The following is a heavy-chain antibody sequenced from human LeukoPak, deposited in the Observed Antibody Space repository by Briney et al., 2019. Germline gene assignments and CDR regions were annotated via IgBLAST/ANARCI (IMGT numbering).Heavy chain of an antibody. V-gene: IGHV4-4*02. CDR1: GGSISSSNW. CDR2: IYHSGST. D-gene: IGHD3-16*02. CDR3: ARHTYFPSYVWGSYRYTRDYFDY. J-gene: IGHJ4*02. Sequence: PSETLSLTCAVSGGSISSSNWWSWVRQPPGKGLEWIGEIYHSGSTNYNPSLKSRVTISVDKSKNQFSLKLSSVTAADTAVYYCARHTYFPSYVWGSYRYTRDYFDYWGQGTLVTVSS.